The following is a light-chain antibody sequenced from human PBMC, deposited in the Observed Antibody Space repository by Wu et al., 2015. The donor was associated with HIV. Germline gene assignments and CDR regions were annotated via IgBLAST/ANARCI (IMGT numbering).Light chain of an antibody. CDR3: QQYNSLRYT. V-gene: IGKV3-11*01. CDR2: DAS. Sequence: EIVLTQSPATLSLSPGERATLSCRASQSVSNSLAWYQQKPGQAPRLLIYDASKRATGIPARFSGSGSGTDFTLTIASLEPEDFAVYYCQQYNSLRYTFGQGTKLEIK. CDR1: QSVSNS. J-gene: IGKJ2*01.